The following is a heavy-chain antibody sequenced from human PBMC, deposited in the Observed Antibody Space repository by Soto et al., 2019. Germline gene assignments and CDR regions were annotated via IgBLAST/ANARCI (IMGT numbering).Heavy chain of an antibody. V-gene: IGHV3-30-3*01. D-gene: IGHD1-1*01. Sequence: LSLTCTVSGGSISSSSYYWGWIRQPPGKGLEWVAVISSDGTNKYYADSVKGRFTIYRDSSRDLVDLQMNRLRVDDTAVYYCAREMATSSAIDDWGQGTLVTVSS. CDR1: GGSISSSS. CDR2: ISSDGTNK. CDR3: AREMATSSAIDD. J-gene: IGHJ4*02.